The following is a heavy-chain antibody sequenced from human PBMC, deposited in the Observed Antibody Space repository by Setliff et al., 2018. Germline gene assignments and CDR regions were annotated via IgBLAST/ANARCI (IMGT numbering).Heavy chain of an antibody. CDR3: ARGAHAYGY. CDR1: GFTFSDYY. CDR2: ISRGGNTI. D-gene: IGHD5-18*01. Sequence: GGSLRLSCAASGFTFSDYYMTWIRQAPGKGLEWVSYISRGGNTIYYADSVRGRFTISRDNARDSLFLQMNTLRAEDTAVYYCARGAHAYGYWGQGTLVTVSS. J-gene: IGHJ4*02. V-gene: IGHV3-11*04.